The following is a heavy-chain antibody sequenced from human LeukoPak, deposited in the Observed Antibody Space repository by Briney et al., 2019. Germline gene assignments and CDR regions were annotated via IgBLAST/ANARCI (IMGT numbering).Heavy chain of an antibody. J-gene: IGHJ5*02. V-gene: IGHV1-46*01. CDR2: INPSDGSA. CDR3: TRDLVRWKPGGLHGDTRFDP. D-gene: IGHD4-23*01. Sequence: GASVKVSCMPSGYTYTSSYHHWVRQAPGQGPEWMGVINPSDGSASYAQKFEGRLTMTRDTSTITLSMELSSLTSDDTAVYYCTRDLVRWKPGGLHGDTRFDPWGQGTLVTVSS. CDR1: GYTYTSSY.